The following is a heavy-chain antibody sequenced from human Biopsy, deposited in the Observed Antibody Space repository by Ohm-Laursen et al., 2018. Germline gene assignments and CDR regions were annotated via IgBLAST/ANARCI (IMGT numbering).Heavy chain of an antibody. Sequence: TLSLTCTVSGVSINGGRYYWNWIRHRPGKGLEWIGNIFYSENTYYNPSLKSRVTISVDTSKNQLSLKLSSVTAADTAVYYCARLGSGDYFPTFFDFWGQGALVTVSS. D-gene: IGHD5-12*01. CDR3: ARLGSGDYFPTFFDF. CDR1: GVSINGGRYY. J-gene: IGHJ4*02. CDR2: IFYSENT. V-gene: IGHV4-31*03.